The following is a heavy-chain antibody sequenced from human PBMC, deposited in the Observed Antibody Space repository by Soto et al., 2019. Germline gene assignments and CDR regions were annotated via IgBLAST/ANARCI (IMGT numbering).Heavy chain of an antibody. CDR3: AKALYGGFTY. CDR2: ISGSGDST. V-gene: IGHV3-23*01. Sequence: EVRLLESGGGLVQPGGSLRLSCAASGFTFSVYAMSWVRQAQGKGLEWVSGISGSGDSTHYADSVKGRFTVSRDNSKSMLYLQTNSLRAEDTAIYYCAKALYGGFTYWGQGTLVTVSS. D-gene: IGHD3-10*01. J-gene: IGHJ4*02. CDR1: GFTFSVYA.